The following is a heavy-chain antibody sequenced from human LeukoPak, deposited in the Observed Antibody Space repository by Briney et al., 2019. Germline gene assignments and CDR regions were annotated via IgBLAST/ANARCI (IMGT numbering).Heavy chain of an antibody. D-gene: IGHD4-17*01. Sequence: ASVKVSCKASGYTFTGYYIHWVRQAPGQGLEWMGWINPNSGGTNYAQKFQGRVTMTRDTSISTAYIELSRLRSDDTAVYCCAREAPYGDDHYYYMDVWGKGTTVTISS. CDR2: INPNSGGT. CDR1: GYTFTGYY. CDR3: AREAPYGDDHYYYMDV. V-gene: IGHV1-2*02. J-gene: IGHJ6*03.